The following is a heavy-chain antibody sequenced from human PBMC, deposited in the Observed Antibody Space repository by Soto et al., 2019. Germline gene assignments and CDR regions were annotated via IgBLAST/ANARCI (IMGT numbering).Heavy chain of an antibody. Sequence: GGSLRLSCAASGFTFSSYSMNWVRQAPGKGLEWVSYISSSSSTIYYADSVKGRFTISRDNAKNSLYLQMNSLRDEDTAVYYCARLAAYCGGDCYWVSDYWGQGTLVTVSS. CDR3: ARLAAYCGGDCYWVSDY. J-gene: IGHJ4*02. D-gene: IGHD2-21*02. CDR2: ISSSSSTI. V-gene: IGHV3-48*02. CDR1: GFTFSSYS.